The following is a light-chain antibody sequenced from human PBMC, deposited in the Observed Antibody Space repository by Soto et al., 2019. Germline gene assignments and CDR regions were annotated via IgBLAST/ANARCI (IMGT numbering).Light chain of an antibody. V-gene: IGKV3-11*01. Sequence: EIVLTQSPATLSLSPGEIATLSCMASQSVSSYLAWYQQKPGQAPRLLIYDASNRATGIPARFSGSWSRTDFILTISSLEPEDFAVYYWQQRSNWPPYTFGQGTKLEIK. CDR1: QSVSSY. J-gene: IGKJ2*01. CDR3: QQRSNWPPYT. CDR2: DAS.